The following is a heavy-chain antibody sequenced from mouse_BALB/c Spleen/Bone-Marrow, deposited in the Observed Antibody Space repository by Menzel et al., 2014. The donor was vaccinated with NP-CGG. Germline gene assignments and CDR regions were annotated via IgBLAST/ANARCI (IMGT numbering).Heavy chain of an antibody. V-gene: IGHV5-12-1*01. D-gene: IGHD1-1*01. CDR3: AREVLRDYFDY. CDR1: GFAFSSYD. Sequence: EVKLVESGGGLVKPGGSLKLSCAASGFAFSSYDMSWVRQTPEKRLEWVAYISSGGGNTYYPDTVKGRFTISRDNAKNTLYLQMSSLKSEDTAMYYCAREVLRDYFDYWGQGTTLTVSS. J-gene: IGHJ2*01. CDR2: ISSGGGNT.